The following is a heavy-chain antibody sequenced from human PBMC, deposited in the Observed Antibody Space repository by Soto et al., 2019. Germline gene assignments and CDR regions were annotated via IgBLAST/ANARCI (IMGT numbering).Heavy chain of an antibody. J-gene: IGHJ4*02. CDR3: ARGGTTVTDF. Sequence: QVQLVESGGGLVKPGGSLRLSCVASGFTFNDYYMSWIRQAPGKGLEWVSYISSSSGYTNYADSVKGRFTISRDNARNSLDLQMNSLRAEYTAVYYCARGGTTVTDFWGQGTLVTVSS. CDR1: GFTFNDYY. CDR2: ISSSSGYT. V-gene: IGHV3-11*06. D-gene: IGHD4-17*01.